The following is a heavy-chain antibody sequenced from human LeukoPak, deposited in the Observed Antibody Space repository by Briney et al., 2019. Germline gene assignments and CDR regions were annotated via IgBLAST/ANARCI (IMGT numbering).Heavy chain of an antibody. J-gene: IGHJ4*02. CDR3: ARDMSPSGDYGIDY. Sequence: GGSLRLSCAASGFTFSSYGMHWVRQAPGKGLEWVAVIWYDGSNKYYADSVKGRFTISRDNSKNTLYLQMNSLRAEDTAVYYCARDMSPSGDYGIDYWGQGTLVTVSS. D-gene: IGHD4-17*01. CDR2: IWYDGSNK. CDR1: GFTFSSYG. V-gene: IGHV3-33*01.